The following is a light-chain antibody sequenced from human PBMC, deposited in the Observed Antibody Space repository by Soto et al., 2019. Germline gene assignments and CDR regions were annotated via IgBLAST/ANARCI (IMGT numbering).Light chain of an antibody. J-gene: IGKJ5*01. V-gene: IGKV2D-29*02. Sequence: EIVMTQSPLTLPFTPVDPASISCRSSQSLLSSGGETYLFWYLQRPGQSPQLLIYEVSNRISAVSDRFSGSGSGTDFTLKISRVEAEDAGVYYCMQSTQLPPTFGQGTRLEI. CDR3: MQSTQLPPT. CDR2: EVS. CDR1: QSLLSSGGETY.